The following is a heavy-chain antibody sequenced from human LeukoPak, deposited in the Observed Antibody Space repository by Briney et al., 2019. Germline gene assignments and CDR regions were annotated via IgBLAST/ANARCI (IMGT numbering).Heavy chain of an antibody. D-gene: IGHD2-21*02. CDR2: INPSGGST. CDR3: ARAPVAYCGGDCYPY. J-gene: IGHJ4*02. V-gene: IGHV1-46*01. CDR1: GYTFTGYY. Sequence: ASVKVSCKASGYTFTGYYMHWVRQAPGQGLEWMGIINPSGGSTSYAQKFQGRVTMTRDTSTSTVYMELSSLRSEDTAVYYCARAPVAYCGGDCYPYWGQGTLVTVSS.